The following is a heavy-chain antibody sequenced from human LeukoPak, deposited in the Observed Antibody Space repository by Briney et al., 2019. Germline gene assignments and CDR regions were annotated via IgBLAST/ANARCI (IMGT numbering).Heavy chain of an antibody. CDR3: ARDWFLEGSRITMVRGVRGFDP. V-gene: IGHV1-3*01. J-gene: IGHJ5*02. CDR2: INAGNGNT. CDR1: GYTFTSYA. D-gene: IGHD3-10*01. Sequence: GASVKVSCKASGYTFTSYAMHWVRQAPGQRLEWMGWINAGNGNTKYSQKFQGRVTITRDTSASTAYMELSSLRSEDTAVYYCARDWFLEGSRITMVRGVRGFDPWGQGTLVTVSS.